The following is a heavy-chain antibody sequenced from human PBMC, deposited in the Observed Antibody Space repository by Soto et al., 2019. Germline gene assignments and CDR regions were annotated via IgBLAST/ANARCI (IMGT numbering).Heavy chain of an antibody. CDR2: IKTRDAGERT. J-gene: IGHJ6*02. D-gene: IGHD2-21*01. CDR3: TTGSVEGF. V-gene: IGHV3-15*07. Sequence: EVHLVDSGGGLVKPGGSLRLSCAASGFSFSNAWMNWVRQAPGKGLEWVGRIKTRDAGERTNYAAPVQGRFTISRDDSKNTLYLQMNSLKTEDTAVYYCTTGSVEGFWGQGTTVIVSS. CDR1: GFSFSNAW.